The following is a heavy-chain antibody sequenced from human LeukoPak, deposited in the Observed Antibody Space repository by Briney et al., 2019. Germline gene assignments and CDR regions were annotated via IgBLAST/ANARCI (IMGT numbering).Heavy chain of an antibody. D-gene: IGHD2-8*01. J-gene: IGHJ4*02. CDR1: GFTFSDYD. CDR2: IWYGGSNE. Sequence: GGSLRLSCAASGFTFSDYDMHWVRQAPGKGLEWVALIWYGGSNENYGDSVKGRFSISRDSSKNTLDLQIKSLRDEDTAVYYCARDGYGNGAFDYWGQGTLVSVSS. V-gene: IGHV3-33*08. CDR3: ARDGYGNGAFDY.